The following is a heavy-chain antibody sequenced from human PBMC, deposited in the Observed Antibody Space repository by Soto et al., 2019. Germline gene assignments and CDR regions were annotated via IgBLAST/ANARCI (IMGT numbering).Heavy chain of an antibody. CDR2: IYYSGST. Sequence: QVQLQESGPGRVKPSQTLSLTCTVSGGSISSGGYYWSWIRQHPGKGLAWIGYIYYSGSTYYNPSLKSRVTISVDTSKNQFSLKLSSVTAADTAVYYCARDAGLLWFGESTPDAFDIWGQGTMVTVSS. CDR1: GGSISSGGYY. CDR3: ARDAGLLWFGESTPDAFDI. D-gene: IGHD3-10*01. J-gene: IGHJ3*02. V-gene: IGHV4-31*03.